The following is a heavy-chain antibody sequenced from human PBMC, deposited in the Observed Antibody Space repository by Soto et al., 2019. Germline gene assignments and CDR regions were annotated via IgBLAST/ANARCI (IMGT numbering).Heavy chain of an antibody. CDR3: ARDDGASPYDY. CDR2: IFPGGST. V-gene: IGHV3-66*01. D-gene: IGHD3-16*01. J-gene: IGHJ4*02. CDR1: GFSVSRNY. Sequence: GGSLRLSCAASGFSVSRNYMSWVRQAPGKGLEWVSVIFPGGSTSYADSVKGRFTISRDNSKNTLYLQMNSLRAEDTAVYYCARDDGASPYDYWGQGTLVTVSS.